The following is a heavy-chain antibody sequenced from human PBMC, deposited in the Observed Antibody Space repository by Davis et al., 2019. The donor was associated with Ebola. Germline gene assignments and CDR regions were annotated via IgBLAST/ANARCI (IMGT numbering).Heavy chain of an antibody. CDR2: IWYDGNNK. V-gene: IGHV3-33*01. CDR3: AIPDCSGANCYSVYIKN. Sequence: GESLKISCAASGFSVSTYGMHWVRQAPGKGLEWVAVIWYDGNNKYYGDSVKGRFTISRDNSNNLLYLQMNSLRAEDTAVYYCAIPDCSGANCYSVYIKNWGQGTLVTVSS. D-gene: IGHD2-15*01. J-gene: IGHJ4*02. CDR1: GFSVSTYG.